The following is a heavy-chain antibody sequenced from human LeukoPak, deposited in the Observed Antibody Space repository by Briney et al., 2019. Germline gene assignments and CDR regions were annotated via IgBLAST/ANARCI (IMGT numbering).Heavy chain of an antibody. D-gene: IGHD3-3*01. V-gene: IGHV3-15*01. Sequence: PGGSLKLSCAASGFTFSSYWMHWVRQAPGKGLEWVGRIKSKTDGGTTDYAAPVKGRFTISRDDSKNTLYLQMNSLKTEDTAVYYCTTDVRGRDFWSGYYYYYYGMDVWGQGTTVAVSS. CDR1: GFTFSSYW. J-gene: IGHJ6*02. CDR2: IKSKTDGGTT. CDR3: TTDVRGRDFWSGYYYYYYGMDV.